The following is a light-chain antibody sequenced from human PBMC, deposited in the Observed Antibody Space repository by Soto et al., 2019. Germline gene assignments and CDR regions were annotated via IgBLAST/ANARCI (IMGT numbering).Light chain of an antibody. CDR1: SSDVGAYDY. CDR3: LSFAGSYEV. CDR2: DVN. J-gene: IGLJ2*01. V-gene: IGLV2-11*01. Sequence: QSALTQPRSVSESPGQLVTISCTGTSSDVGAYDYVSWYQQHPGKVPKLMIYDVNKRPSGVPHRFSGSKSGKTAFLTISGLQAEDEADYYCLSFAGSYEVFGGGTKLTVL.